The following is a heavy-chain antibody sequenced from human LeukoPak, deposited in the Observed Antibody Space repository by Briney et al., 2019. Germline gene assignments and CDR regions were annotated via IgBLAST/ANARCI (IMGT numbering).Heavy chain of an antibody. J-gene: IGHJ4*02. D-gene: IGHD5-18*01. CDR2: ISGSGGST. CDR1: GFTFSSYA. Sequence: GGSLRLSCAASGFTFSSYAMSWVRQAPGKGLEWVSAISGSGGSTYYADSVKGRFSISRDNSKNTLYLQMNSLRAEDTAVYYCAKEGDYSYGSEYYFDYWGLGTLVTVSS. CDR3: AKEGDYSYGSEYYFDY. V-gene: IGHV3-23*01.